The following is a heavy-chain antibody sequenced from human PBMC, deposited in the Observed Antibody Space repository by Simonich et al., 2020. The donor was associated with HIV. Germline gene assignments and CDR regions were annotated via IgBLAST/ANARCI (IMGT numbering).Heavy chain of an antibody. CDR1: GFTFSSYE. Sequence: CAASGFTFSSYEMNWVRQAPGKGLEWVSYISSSGSPIYYADSVKGRFTISRDNAKNSLYLQMNSLRAEDTAVYYCATLGYCSGGSCSYFDYWGHGTLVIVSS. D-gene: IGHD2-15*01. CDR3: ATLGYCSGGSCSYFDY. CDR2: ISSSGSPI. J-gene: IGHJ4*01. V-gene: IGHV3-48*03.